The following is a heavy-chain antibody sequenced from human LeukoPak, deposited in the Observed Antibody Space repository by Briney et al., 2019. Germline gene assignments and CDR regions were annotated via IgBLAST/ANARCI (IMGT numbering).Heavy chain of an antibody. CDR2: INHSGST. CDR1: GGSFSGYY. CDR3: AIFGVVTHLTPYGMDV. J-gene: IGHJ6*02. D-gene: IGHD3-3*01. V-gene: IGHV4-34*01. Sequence: PSETLSLTCAVYGGSFSGYYWSWIRQPPGKGLEWIGEINHSGSTNYNPSLKSRVTISVDTSKNQFSLKLSSVTAADTAVYYCAIFGVVTHLTPYGMDVWGQGTTVTVSS.